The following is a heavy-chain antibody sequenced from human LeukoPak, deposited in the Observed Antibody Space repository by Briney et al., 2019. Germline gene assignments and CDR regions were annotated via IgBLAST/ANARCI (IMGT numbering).Heavy chain of an antibody. V-gene: IGHV1-69*13. J-gene: IGHJ5*02. CDR1: GGTFSSYA. CDR3: AREVGGLVVVAATSPASFGNWFDP. CDR2: VIPIFGTA. D-gene: IGHD2-15*01. Sequence: SVKVSCKSSGGTFSSYAISWVRQAPGQGLEWMGGVIPIFGTADYAQKFQGRVTITADESTSTAYMELHSLRSEDTAVYYCAREVGGLVVVAATSPASFGNWFDPWGQGTLVTVSS.